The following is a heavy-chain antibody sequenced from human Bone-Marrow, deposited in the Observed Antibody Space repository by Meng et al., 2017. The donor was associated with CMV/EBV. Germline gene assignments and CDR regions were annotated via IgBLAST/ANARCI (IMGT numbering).Heavy chain of an antibody. CDR2: IKQDGSEK. D-gene: IGHD2-2*01. CDR1: GFTFSSYW. CDR3: ARARVVPATFDD. Sequence: GESLKISCAASGFTFSSYWMSWVRQAPGKGLEWVANIKQDGSEKYYVDSVKGRFTISRDNAKNSLYLQMNSLRAEDTAVYYCARARVVPATFDDWGQGTLVTVSS. V-gene: IGHV3-7*01. J-gene: IGHJ4*02.